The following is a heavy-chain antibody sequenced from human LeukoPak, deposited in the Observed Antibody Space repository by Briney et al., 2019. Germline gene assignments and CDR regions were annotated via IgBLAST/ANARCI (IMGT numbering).Heavy chain of an antibody. Sequence: GASVKVPCKASGYTFTGYFIHWVRQAPGQGLEWMGWINPNTGGTNYAQMFQGRVTITRDTSSSTVYMDLNRLRSDDTAVYYCVRVPVPAAIREGDNWFDPWGQGTLVTVSS. V-gene: IGHV1-2*02. CDR1: GYTFTGYF. J-gene: IGHJ5*02. CDR2: INPNTGGT. CDR3: VRVPVPAAIREGDNWFDP. D-gene: IGHD2-2*02.